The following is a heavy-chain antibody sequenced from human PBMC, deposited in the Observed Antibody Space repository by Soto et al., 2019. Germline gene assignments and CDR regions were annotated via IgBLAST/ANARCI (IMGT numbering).Heavy chain of an antibody. CDR3: ARNLDYGDYYFDY. V-gene: IGHV1-2*04. CDR2: INPNSGGT. CDR1: GYTFTGYY. J-gene: IGHJ4*02. D-gene: IGHD4-17*01. Sequence: ASVKVSCKASGYTFTGYYMHWVRQAPGQGLEWMGWINPNSGGTNYAQKFQGWVTMTRDTSISTAYMELSRLRSDDTAVYYCARNLDYGDYYFDYWGQGTLVTVSS.